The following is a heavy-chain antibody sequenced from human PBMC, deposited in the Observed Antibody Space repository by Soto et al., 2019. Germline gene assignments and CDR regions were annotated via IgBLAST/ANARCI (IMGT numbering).Heavy chain of an antibody. V-gene: IGHV3-49*03. CDR2: IRSKAYGGTT. Sequence: LRLSCTASGSTFGDYAMSWFRQAPGKGLEWVGFIRSKAYGGTTEYAASVKGRFTISRDDSKSIAYLQMNSLKTEDTAVYYCTRGGFYCTNGVCYSYYYYYGMDVWGQGTTVTVSS. CDR3: TRGGFYCTNGVCYSYYYYYGMDV. CDR1: GSTFGDYA. J-gene: IGHJ6*02. D-gene: IGHD2-8*01.